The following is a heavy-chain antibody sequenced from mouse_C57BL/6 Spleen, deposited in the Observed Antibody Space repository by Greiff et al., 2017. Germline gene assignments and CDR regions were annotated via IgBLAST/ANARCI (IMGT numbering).Heavy chain of an antibody. CDR2: IDPETGGT. V-gene: IGHV1-15*01. CDR1: GYTFTDYE. CDR3: TRASYGNYDAMDY. Sequence: VQLQQSGAELVRPGASVTLSCKASGYTFTDYEMHWVKQTPVHGLEWIGAIDPETGGTAYNQKFKGKAILTADKSSSTAYMELRSLTSEDSAVYYCTRASYGNYDAMDYWGQGTSVTVSS. J-gene: IGHJ4*01. D-gene: IGHD2-1*01.